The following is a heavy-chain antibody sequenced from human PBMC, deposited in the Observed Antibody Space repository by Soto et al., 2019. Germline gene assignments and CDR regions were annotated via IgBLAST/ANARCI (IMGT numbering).Heavy chain of an antibody. J-gene: IGHJ6*02. V-gene: IGHV4-31*03. CDR2: IYYSGST. CDR3: ARVGGRNYYYYGMDV. Sequence: SETLSLTCTVSGGSISSGGYYWSWIRQHPGKGLEWIGYIYYSGSTYYNRSLKSRVTISVDTSKNQFSLKLSSVTAADTAVYYCARVGGRNYYYYGMDVWGQGTTVTVSS. CDR1: GGSISSGGYY. D-gene: IGHD3-10*01.